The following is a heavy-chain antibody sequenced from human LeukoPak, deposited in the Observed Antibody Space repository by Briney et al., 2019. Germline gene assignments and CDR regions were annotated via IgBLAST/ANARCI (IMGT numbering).Heavy chain of an antibody. V-gene: IGHV4-59*01. Sequence: SETLSLTCTVSGGSISSYYWSWIRQPPGKGLEWIEYIYNSGSTNYNPSLKSRVTISVDTSKNQYSLKMSSVTAADTAVYYCARDSGGPHSGFEIWGQGTMVSASS. CDR3: ARDSGGPHSGFEI. CDR2: IYNSGST. J-gene: IGHJ3*02. CDR1: GGSISSYY. D-gene: IGHD6-19*01.